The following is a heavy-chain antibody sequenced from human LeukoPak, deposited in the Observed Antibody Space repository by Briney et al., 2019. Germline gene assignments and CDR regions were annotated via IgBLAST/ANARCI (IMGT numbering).Heavy chain of an antibody. CDR2: IYYSGST. D-gene: IGHD2-2*02. V-gene: IGHV4-30-4*08. J-gene: IGHJ4*02. CDR3: ARGWGVGYCSSTSCYIVWDY. Sequence: SQTLSLTCTVSGGSISSGDYYWSWIRQPPGKGLEWIGYIYYSGSTYYNPSLKSRVTISVDTSKNQFSLKLSFVTATDTAVYYCARGWGVGYCSSTSCYIVWDYWGQGTLVTVSS. CDR1: GGSISSGDYY.